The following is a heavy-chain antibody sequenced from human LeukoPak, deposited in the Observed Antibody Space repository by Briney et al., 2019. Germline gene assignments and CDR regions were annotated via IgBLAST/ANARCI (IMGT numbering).Heavy chain of an antibody. CDR3: ARDLDWTFDI. D-gene: IGHD1-1*01. Sequence: AGSLRLSCAASGFTFSSYTMNWVRQAPGKGLEWVSYIKSVSSILSYADSVKGRFTISRDNAKNSLYLQMNSLRDEDTAVYYCARDLDWTFDIWGQGTMVTVSS. J-gene: IGHJ3*02. CDR2: IKSVSSIL. CDR1: GFTFSSYT. V-gene: IGHV3-48*02.